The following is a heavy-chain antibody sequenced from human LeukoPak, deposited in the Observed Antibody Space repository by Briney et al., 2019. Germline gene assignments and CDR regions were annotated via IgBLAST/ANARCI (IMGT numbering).Heavy chain of an antibody. D-gene: IGHD1/OR15-1a*01. CDR2: ISSSGSTI. CDR3: ANSQNWNSDAFDI. V-gene: IGHV3-11*04. J-gene: IGHJ3*02. CDR1: GFTFSDYY. Sequence: KTGGSLRLSCAASGFTFSDYYMSWIRQAPGKGLEWVSYISSSGSTIYYADSVKGRFTISRDNAKNSLYLQMNSLRAEDTAVSYCANSQNWNSDAFDIWGQGTMVTVSS.